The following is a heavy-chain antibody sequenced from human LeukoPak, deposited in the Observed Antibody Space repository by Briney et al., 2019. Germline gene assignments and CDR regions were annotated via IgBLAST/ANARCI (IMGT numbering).Heavy chain of an antibody. Sequence: ASVKVSCKASGYSFTDYYIHWARQAPGQGLEWMGWINPMGGGINYAPEFQGRVTMTRDTSITTAYMELSSLRSDDTAMYYCARDTCDGGDCFNWFDPWGQGTLVTVSS. V-gene: IGHV1-2*02. J-gene: IGHJ5*02. CDR1: GYSFTDYY. CDR2: INPMGGGI. CDR3: ARDTCDGGDCFNWFDP. D-gene: IGHD2-21*02.